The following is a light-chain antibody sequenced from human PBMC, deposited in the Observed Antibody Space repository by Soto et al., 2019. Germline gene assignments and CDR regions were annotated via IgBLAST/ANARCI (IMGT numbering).Light chain of an antibody. Sequence: DIQMTQSPSTLSGSVGDRVTITCRASQTISSWLAWYQQKPGKAPKLLIYKASTLKSGVPSRFSGSGSGTEFTLTISSLQPDDFATYYCQQSYSTPPTFGQGTKLEMK. V-gene: IGKV1-5*03. CDR1: QTISSW. CDR2: KAS. CDR3: QQSYSTPPT. J-gene: IGKJ2*01.